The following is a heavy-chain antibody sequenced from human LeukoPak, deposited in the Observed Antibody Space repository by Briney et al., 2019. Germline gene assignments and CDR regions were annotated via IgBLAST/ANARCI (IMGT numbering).Heavy chain of an antibody. J-gene: IGHJ4*02. CDR3: ARQSGDIVVVPAAMRQEYSDY. V-gene: IGHV4-34*01. D-gene: IGHD2-2*01. Sequence: PSETLSLTCAVSGGSFSGYYWSWIRQPPGKGLEWIGEINHSGSTNYNPSLKSRVTISVDTSKNQFSLKLSSVTAADTAVYYCARQSGDIVVVPAAMRQEYSDYWGQGTLVTVSS. CDR1: GGSFSGYY. CDR2: INHSGST.